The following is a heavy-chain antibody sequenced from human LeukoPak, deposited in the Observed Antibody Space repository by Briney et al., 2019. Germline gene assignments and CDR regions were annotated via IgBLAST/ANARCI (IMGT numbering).Heavy chain of an antibody. Sequence: GGSLRLSCAASGLTFTTHWMNWVRQAPGGGLEWLANIKPDGSDKYYVDSVMGRFTISRDNAKNLVYLQMNILRTEDTAVYYCSGRSGFSSIYWGQGTLVTVSS. CDR3: SGRSGFSSIY. J-gene: IGHJ4*02. V-gene: IGHV3-7*01. CDR1: GLTFTTHW. CDR2: IKPDGSDK. D-gene: IGHD6-19*01.